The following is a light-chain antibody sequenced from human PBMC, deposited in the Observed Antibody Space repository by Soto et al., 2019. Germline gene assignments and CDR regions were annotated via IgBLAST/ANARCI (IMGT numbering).Light chain of an antibody. CDR1: QSISSY. CDR2: AAS. V-gene: IGKV1-39*01. Sequence: DIQMTQSPSSLSASVGDRVTITCRASQSISSYLNWYQQKPGKAPKLLIYAASSLQSVVPSRFSGSESGTDFTLTISSLQPEDFATYYCQQSYSTPHTFGHGTKVEIK. CDR3: QQSYSTPHT. J-gene: IGKJ1*01.